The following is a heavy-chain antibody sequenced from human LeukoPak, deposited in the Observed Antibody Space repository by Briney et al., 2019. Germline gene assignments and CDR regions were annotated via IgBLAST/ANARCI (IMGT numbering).Heavy chain of an antibody. D-gene: IGHD5-12*01. Sequence: PSQTLSLTCPVSSGSISSGVYYWSWIRQHPGKGLEWIGYIYYSGSTYYNPSLKSRVTISVDTSKNQFSLKLSSVTAADTAVYYCARQTVRGGYEYYYGMDVWGQGTTVTVSS. CDR3: ARQTVRGGYEYYYGMDV. J-gene: IGHJ6*02. CDR1: SGSISSGVYY. CDR2: IYYSGST. V-gene: IGHV4-31*03.